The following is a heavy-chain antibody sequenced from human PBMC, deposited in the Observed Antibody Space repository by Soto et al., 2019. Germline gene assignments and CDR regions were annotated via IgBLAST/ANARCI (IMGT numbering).Heavy chain of an antibody. CDR2: ISASNGNA. V-gene: IGHV1-18*01. CDR1: GYTFSNYG. Sequence: QVQLVQSGAGVKKPGASVKVSCKASGYTFSNYGISWVRQAPGQGLGWMGWISASNGNANYAQKLQGRVTMTTDTSSSTAYMELRSLRSDDTAVYYCARDRSSSWYQADAFDIWGQGTMVIVSA. CDR3: ARDRSSSWYQADAFDI. D-gene: IGHD6-13*01. J-gene: IGHJ3*02.